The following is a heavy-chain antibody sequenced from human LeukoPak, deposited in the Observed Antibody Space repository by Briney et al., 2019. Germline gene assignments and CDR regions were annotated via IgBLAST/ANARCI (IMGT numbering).Heavy chain of an antibody. CDR3: AKDKTRGPGDY. Sequence: PGGSLRLSCAASGFTFDDYAMHWVRQTPGKGLECVSLISEDGGATWYADSVKGRFTISRDNSKNSLYLQMNSLRAEDTAFYYCAKDKTRGPGDYWGQGTLVTVSS. CDR2: ISEDGGAT. D-gene: IGHD1-14*01. V-gene: IGHV3-43*02. CDR1: GFTFDDYA. J-gene: IGHJ4*02.